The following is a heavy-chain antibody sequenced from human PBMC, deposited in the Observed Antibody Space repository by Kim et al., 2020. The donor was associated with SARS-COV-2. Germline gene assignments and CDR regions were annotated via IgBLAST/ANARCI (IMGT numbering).Heavy chain of an antibody. Sequence: GGSLRLSCAASGFTFSSYSINWARQAPGKGLEWVSYISSSSTIFYADSVKGRFTISRDNAENSVYLQMNSLRDEDTAVYYCARSGNFRVDYWGQGTLVTVSS. J-gene: IGHJ4*02. CDR3: ARSGNFRVDY. CDR2: ISSSSTI. CDR1: GFTFSSYS. V-gene: IGHV3-48*02.